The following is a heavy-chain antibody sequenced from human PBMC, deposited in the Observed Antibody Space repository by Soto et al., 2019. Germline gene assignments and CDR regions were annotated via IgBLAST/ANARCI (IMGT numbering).Heavy chain of an antibody. CDR1: GFTVRSSY. Sequence: EVQLVESGGGLIQPGGSLRLSCAASGFTVRSSYMSWVRQAPGKGLEWVSIIYSGGNTYYEDSVKGRFTISRDISKNTVYRQMNSLRAEDTAVYYCARTGGLSSGYFDYWGQGTLVTVSS. CDR3: ARTGGLSSGYFDY. D-gene: IGHD3-22*01. J-gene: IGHJ4*02. CDR2: IYSGGNT. V-gene: IGHV3-53*01.